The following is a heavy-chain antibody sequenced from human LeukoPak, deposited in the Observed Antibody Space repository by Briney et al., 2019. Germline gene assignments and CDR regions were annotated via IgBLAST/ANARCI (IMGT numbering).Heavy chain of an antibody. Sequence: SETLSLTCAVYGGSFSGYYWSRIRQPPGKGLEWIGEINHSGSTNYNPSLKSRVTISVDTSKNQFSLKLSSVTAADTAVYYCARYIAARPGSTYYFDYWGQGTLVTVSS. D-gene: IGHD6-6*01. CDR2: INHSGST. V-gene: IGHV4-34*01. CDR1: GGSFSGYY. CDR3: ARYIAARPGSTYYFDY. J-gene: IGHJ4*02.